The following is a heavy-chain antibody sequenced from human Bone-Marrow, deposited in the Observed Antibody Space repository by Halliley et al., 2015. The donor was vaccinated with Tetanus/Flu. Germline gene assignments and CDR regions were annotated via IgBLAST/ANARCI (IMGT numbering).Heavy chain of an antibody. CDR1: GASLSMNTFY. V-gene: IGHV4-39*01. Sequence: TLSLTCTVSGASLSMNTFYWGWIRQPPGKGLEWIGSVFFSGHTYYNPSLKSRVTMSVGMSTNQFSLRLNSVTATDTAVYYCARTDTAVVAFDYWGQGTLVTVSS. CDR3: ARTDTAVVAFDY. J-gene: IGHJ4*02. D-gene: IGHD5-18*01. CDR2: VFFSGHT.